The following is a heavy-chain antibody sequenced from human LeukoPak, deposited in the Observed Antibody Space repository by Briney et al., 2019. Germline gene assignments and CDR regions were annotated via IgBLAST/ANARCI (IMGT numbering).Heavy chain of an antibody. CDR3: ARQNWGYCSSTSCFPGQAFDI. CDR1: GFTFSDYY. D-gene: IGHD2-2*01. V-gene: IGHV3-11*04. J-gene: IGHJ3*02. Sequence: GGSLRLSCAASGFTFSDYYMSWIRQAPGKGLEWVSYISSSGSTIYYADSVKGRFTIFRDNAKNSLYLQMNSLRAEDTAVYYCARQNWGYCSSTSCFPGQAFDIWGQGTMVTVSS. CDR2: ISSSGSTI.